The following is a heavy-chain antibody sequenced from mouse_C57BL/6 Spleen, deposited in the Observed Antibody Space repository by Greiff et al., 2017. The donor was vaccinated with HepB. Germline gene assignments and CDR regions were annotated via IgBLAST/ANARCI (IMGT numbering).Heavy chain of an antibody. CDR2: IYPRSGNT. V-gene: IGHV1-81*01. CDR3: ARETSYHY. D-gene: IGHD1-1*01. CDR1: GYTFTSYG. Sequence: VQLQQSGAELARPGASVKLSCKASGYTFTSYGISWVKQRTGQGLEWIGEIYPRSGNTYYNEKFKGKATLTADKSSSTAYMELRSLTSEDAAVYFCARETSYHYWGQGTTLTVSS. J-gene: IGHJ2*01.